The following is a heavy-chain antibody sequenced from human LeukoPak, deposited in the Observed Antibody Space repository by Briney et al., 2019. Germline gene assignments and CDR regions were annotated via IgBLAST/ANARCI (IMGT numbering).Heavy chain of an antibody. V-gene: IGHV4-39*07. CDR3: ARDPPVTPYYYYYYYMDV. D-gene: IGHD4-17*01. Sequence: PSETLSLTCTVSGGSISSSSYYWGWIRQPPGKGLEWIGSIYYGGSTYYNPSLKSRVTISVDTAKNQFSLKFSSVTAADTAGDYCARDPPVTPYYYYYYYMDVWGKGTTVTVSS. CDR1: GGSISSSSYY. CDR2: IYYGGST. J-gene: IGHJ6*03.